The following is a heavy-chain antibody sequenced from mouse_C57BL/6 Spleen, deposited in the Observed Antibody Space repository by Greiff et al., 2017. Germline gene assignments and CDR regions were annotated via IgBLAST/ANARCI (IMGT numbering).Heavy chain of an antibody. V-gene: IGHV1-55*01. CDR1: GYTFTSYW. CDR2: IYPGSGST. J-gene: IGHJ4*01. Sequence: QVQLQQPGAELVKPGASVKMSCKASGYTFTSYWITWVKQRPGQGLEWIGDIYPGSGSTNYNEKFKSKATLTVDTSSSTAYMQLSSLTSEDSAVYYCAREGDYDGHAMDYWGQGTSVTVSS. CDR3: AREGDYDGHAMDY. D-gene: IGHD2-4*01.